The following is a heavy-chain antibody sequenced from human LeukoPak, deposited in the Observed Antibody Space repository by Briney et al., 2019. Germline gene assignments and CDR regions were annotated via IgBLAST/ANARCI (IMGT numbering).Heavy chain of an antibody. CDR2: IIPIFGTA. Sequence: SVKVSCKASGGTFSSYAISWVRQAPGQGLEWMGGIIPIFGTANYAQKFQGRVTITADESTSTAYMELSSLRSEDTAVHYCARLMRIYYYYYGMDVWGKGTTVTVSS. CDR3: ARLMRIYYYYYGMDV. CDR1: GGTFSSYA. V-gene: IGHV1-69*13. J-gene: IGHJ6*04. D-gene: IGHD3-16*01.